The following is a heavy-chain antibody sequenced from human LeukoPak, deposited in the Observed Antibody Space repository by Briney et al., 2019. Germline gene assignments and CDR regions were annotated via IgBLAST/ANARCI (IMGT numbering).Heavy chain of an antibody. Sequence: GRSLRLSCAASGFTFSSYGMHWVRQAPGKGLEWVAVISYDGSNKYYADSVKGRFTISRDNSKNTLYLQMNSLRAEDTAVYYCAKGSTPIPQNWFDPWGQGTLVTVSS. V-gene: IGHV3-30*18. CDR1: GFTFSSYG. CDR2: ISYDGSNK. CDR3: AKGSTPIPQNWFDP. D-gene: IGHD2-21*01. J-gene: IGHJ5*02.